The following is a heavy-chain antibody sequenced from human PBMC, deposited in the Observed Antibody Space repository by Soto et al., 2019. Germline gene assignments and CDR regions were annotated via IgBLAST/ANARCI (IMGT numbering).Heavy chain of an antibody. CDR2: IYYSGST. CDR1: GGSVSSGSYY. CDR3: AREELSRDGYNPVRY. V-gene: IGHV4-61*01. J-gene: IGHJ4*02. Sequence: PSETLSLTCTVSGGSVSSGSYYWSWIRQPPGKGLEWIRYIYYSGSTNYNPSLKSRVTISVDTSKNQFSLKLSSVTAADTAVYYCAREELSRDGYNPVRYWGQGTLVTVSS. D-gene: IGHD5-12*01.